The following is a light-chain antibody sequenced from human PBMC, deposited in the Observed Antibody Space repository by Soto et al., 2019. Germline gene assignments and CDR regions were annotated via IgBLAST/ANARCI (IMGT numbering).Light chain of an antibody. J-gene: IGLJ1*01. V-gene: IGLV2-11*01. Sequence: QSALTQPRSVSGSPGQSVTISCTGTSNYVSWYQQHPGKAPKLIIYDVRKRPSGVPNRFSGSKSGNTASLTISGLQAEDEADYYCCSFAGSYTSYVFATGTKPPS. CDR2: DVR. CDR1: SNY. CDR3: CSFAGSYTSYV.